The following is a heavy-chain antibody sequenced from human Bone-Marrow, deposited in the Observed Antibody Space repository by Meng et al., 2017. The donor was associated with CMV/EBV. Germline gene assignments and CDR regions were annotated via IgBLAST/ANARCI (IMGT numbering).Heavy chain of an antibody. CDR2: IGTVGDT. Sequence: GGSLRLSCTASGFTFSTYDFHWVRQPTGKGLEWVSSIGTVGDTYSIGSVKGRFIISREDAKNSVYLQMNSLRAEDTAVYYCARVAAAGRGMDVWGPGTTVTVSS. CDR1: GFTFSTYD. D-gene: IGHD6-13*01. V-gene: IGHV3-13*01. CDR3: ARVAAAGRGMDV. J-gene: IGHJ6*02.